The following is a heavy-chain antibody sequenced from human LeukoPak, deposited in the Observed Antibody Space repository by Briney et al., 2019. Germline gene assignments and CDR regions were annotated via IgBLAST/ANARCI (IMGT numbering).Heavy chain of an antibody. D-gene: IGHD3-10*01. CDR2: INHSGST. CDR1: GGSFSGYY. Sequence: KPSETLSLTCAIYGGSFSGYYWSWIRQPPGKGLEWIGEINHSGSTNFNPSLKSRVTISLHTSKNQVSLKLTSVTAADTAVYYCARLREYFFDHWGQGTLVTVSS. V-gene: IGHV4-34*01. CDR3: ARLREYFFDH. J-gene: IGHJ4*02.